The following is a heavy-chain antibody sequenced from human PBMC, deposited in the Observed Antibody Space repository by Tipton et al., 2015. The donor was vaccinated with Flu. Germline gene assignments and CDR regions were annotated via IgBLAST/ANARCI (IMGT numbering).Heavy chain of an antibody. D-gene: IGHD1-26*01. J-gene: IGHJ4*02. CDR2: INEDGSMR. CDR1: GFTFSNYW. CDR3: ARAVGTSGAF. Sequence: SLRLSCAASGFTFSNYWMHWVRQAPGRGLEWVANINEDGSMRYYVDSVRGRFTISRDNAKNSLSLQMNSLSAEDTAVYYCARAVGTSGAFWGQGTLVTVSS. V-gene: IGHV3-7*01.